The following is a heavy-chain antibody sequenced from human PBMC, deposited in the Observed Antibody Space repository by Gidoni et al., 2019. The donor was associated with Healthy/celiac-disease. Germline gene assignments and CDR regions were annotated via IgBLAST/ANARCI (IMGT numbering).Heavy chain of an antibody. V-gene: IGHV4-30-4*01. D-gene: IGHD3-22*01. CDR2: IYYSGST. J-gene: IGHJ4*02. Sequence: SWIRQPPGKGLEWIGYIYYSGSTYYNPSLKSRVTISVDTSKNQFSLKLSSVTAADTAVYYCARKYYYDSSGIWAFDYWGQGTLVTVSS. CDR3: ARKYYYDSSGIWAFDY.